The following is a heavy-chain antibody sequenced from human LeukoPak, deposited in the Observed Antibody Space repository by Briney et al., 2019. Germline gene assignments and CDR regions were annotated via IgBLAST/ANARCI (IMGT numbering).Heavy chain of an antibody. CDR1: GYTFTSYY. Sequence: GASVKVSCKASGYTFTSYYMHWVRQAPGQGLEWMGIINPSGGSTSYAQKFQGRVTMTRDMSTSTVYMELSSLRSDDTAVYYCARGGGDGYNARPTHFDYWGQGTLVTVSS. CDR2: INPSGGST. CDR3: ARGGGDGYNARPTHFDY. D-gene: IGHD5-24*01. V-gene: IGHV1-46*01. J-gene: IGHJ4*02.